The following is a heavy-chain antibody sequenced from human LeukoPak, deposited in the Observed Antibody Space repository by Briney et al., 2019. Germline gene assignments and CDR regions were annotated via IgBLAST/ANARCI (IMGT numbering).Heavy chain of an antibody. CDR1: GYTFSNQW. D-gene: IGHD3-10*01. V-gene: IGHV5-51*01. CDR3: ARSGYHYGSGSHYAFDI. CDR2: IYPGDSDT. Sequence: GESLEISCQASGYTFSNQWIGWVRQMPGKGLGWMGIIYPGDSDTRYSPSFQGQVTISVDKSITTAYLEWSSLKASDTAMYSCARSGYHYGSGSHYAFDIWGQGTMVTVSS. J-gene: IGHJ3*02.